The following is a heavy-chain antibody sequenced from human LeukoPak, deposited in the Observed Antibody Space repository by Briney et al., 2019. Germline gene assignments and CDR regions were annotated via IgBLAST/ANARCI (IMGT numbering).Heavy chain of an antibody. CDR3: ARGTIAHQRWLQFRRREAWSVPDY. CDR1: GYTFTSYD. Sequence: ASVKVSCKASGYTFTSYDINWVRQATGQGLEWMGWMNPNSGNTGYAQKFQGRVTMTRNTSISTAYTELSSLRSEDTAVYYCARGTIAHQRWLQFRRREAWSVPDYWGQGTLVTVSS. CDR2: MNPNSGNT. J-gene: IGHJ4*02. D-gene: IGHD5-24*01. V-gene: IGHV1-8*01.